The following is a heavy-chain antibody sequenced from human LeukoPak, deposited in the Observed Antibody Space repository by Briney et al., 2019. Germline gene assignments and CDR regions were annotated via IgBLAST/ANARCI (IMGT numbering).Heavy chain of an antibody. V-gene: IGHV1-8*01. CDR3: ARGLEARTTGTTSGY. D-gene: IGHD1-1*01. CDR2: MNPNSGNT. CDR1: GYTFTSYA. J-gene: IGHJ4*02. Sequence: ASMKVSCKASGYTFTSYAINWARQATGQGLEWMGWMNPNSGNTGYAQKFQGRVTMTRKTSISTAYMELSSLRSEDTAVYYCARGLEARTTGTTSGYWGQGTLVTVSS.